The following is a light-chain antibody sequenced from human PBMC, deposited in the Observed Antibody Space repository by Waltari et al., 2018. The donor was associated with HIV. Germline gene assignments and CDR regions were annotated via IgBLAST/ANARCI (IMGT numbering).Light chain of an antibody. CDR3: AAWEDTLSGQGV. J-gene: IGLJ2*01. V-gene: IGLV1-47*01. CDR2: RDN. Sequence: QSVLTQPPSVSGTPGQRVTISCSGSTYNIGSNYVSWYQQLPETDPKLIIYRDNPRPSGLPDRFSGSKSGTSASLAINGLRSEDEADYYCAAWEDTLSGQGVFGGGTKLTVL. CDR1: TYNIGSNY.